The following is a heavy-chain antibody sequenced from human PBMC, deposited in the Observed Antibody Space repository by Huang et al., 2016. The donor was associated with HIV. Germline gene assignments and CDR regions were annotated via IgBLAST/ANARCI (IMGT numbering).Heavy chain of an antibody. CDR3: AREMMVRGVSVPITDGYFYYGMDV. D-gene: IGHD3-10*01. CDR2: IESVDTQ. V-gene: IGHV3-53*01. CDR1: GFPVTTNY. Sequence: VQLVESGGALVQPGGSLRLSCAASGFPVTTNYMNWVRQAPGKGREWVSTIESVDTQSHAASVKGRFTVSRDNSKNTMYLQMNSLRVEDTATYYCAREMMVRGVSVPITDGYFYYGMDVWGHGTTVSVSS. J-gene: IGHJ6*02.